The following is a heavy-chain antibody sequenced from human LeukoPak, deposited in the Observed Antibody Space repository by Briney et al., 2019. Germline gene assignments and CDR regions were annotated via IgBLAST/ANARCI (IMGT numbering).Heavy chain of an antibody. CDR3: AKGWYGIVSGFGL. D-gene: IGHD3-9*01. CDR2: ISGSGGST. Sequence: PRGSLRLSCAASGFAFSSFAMNWVRQAPGKGLEWVSGISGSGGSTHYADSVKGRFTISRDNSKNTLYLQMNSLGAEDPAVYYWAKGWYGIVSGFGLRGQGNLVTVSS. J-gene: IGHJ4*02. CDR1: GFAFSSFA. V-gene: IGHV3-23*01.